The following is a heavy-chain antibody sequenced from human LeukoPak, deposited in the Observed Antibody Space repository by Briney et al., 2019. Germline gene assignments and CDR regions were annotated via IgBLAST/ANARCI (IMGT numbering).Heavy chain of an antibody. CDR3: ASAYSSGWYGDY. CDR2: ISSSSSTI. Sequence: GGSLKLSCTASRFTFSGYSMNWVRQAPGKGLEWVAYISSSSSTIYYADSVKGRFTISRDNAKMSLYLQMNSLRDEDTAVYYCASAYSSGWYGDYWGQGSLVTVSS. J-gene: IGHJ4*02. V-gene: IGHV3-48*02. CDR1: RFTFSGYS. D-gene: IGHD6-19*01.